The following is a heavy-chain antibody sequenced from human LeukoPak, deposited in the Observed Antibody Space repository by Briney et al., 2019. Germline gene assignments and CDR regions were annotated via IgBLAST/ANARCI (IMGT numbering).Heavy chain of an antibody. CDR2: TSDSGTGT. V-gene: IGHV3-23*01. J-gene: IGHJ4*02. D-gene: IGHD5-18*01. Sequence: GGSLRLSCGVSGYTFRSYAMAWLRQSPGKGLEWVSTTSDSGTGTHYAASVRGRFTISRDNSKNTLYLQMKSLSAEETAIYYCTMQLWSLGYWGQGTLVTVSS. CDR1: GYTFRSYA. CDR3: TMQLWSLGY.